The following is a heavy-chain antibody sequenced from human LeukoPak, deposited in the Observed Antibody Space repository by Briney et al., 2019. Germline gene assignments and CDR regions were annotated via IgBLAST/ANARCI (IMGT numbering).Heavy chain of an antibody. D-gene: IGHD3-10*01. Sequence: GGSLRLSCAASGFTFSSYAMSWVRQAPGKGLEWVSAISGSGGSTYYADFVKGRFTISRDNSKNTLYLQMNSLRAEDTAVYYCAKYGFGEFHFDYWGQGTLVTVSS. J-gene: IGHJ4*02. V-gene: IGHV3-23*01. CDR3: AKYGFGEFHFDY. CDR2: ISGSGGST. CDR1: GFTFSSYA.